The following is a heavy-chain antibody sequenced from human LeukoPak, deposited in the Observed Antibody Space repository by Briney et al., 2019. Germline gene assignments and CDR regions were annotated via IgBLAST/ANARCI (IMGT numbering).Heavy chain of an antibody. CDR3: AKGARGDTVTSIVGLNWFDP. CDR1: GITFRSYG. CDR2: ISYDGSHK. J-gene: IGHJ5*02. V-gene: IGHV3-30*18. Sequence: GGSLRLSCAASGITFRSYGMHWVRQAPGKGLEWVAVISYDGSHKYYADSVKGRFSIPRDNSKNTLYLQMNSLRADDTAVYYCAKGARGDTVTSIVGLNWFDPWAREPWSPSPQ. D-gene: IGHD4-17*01.